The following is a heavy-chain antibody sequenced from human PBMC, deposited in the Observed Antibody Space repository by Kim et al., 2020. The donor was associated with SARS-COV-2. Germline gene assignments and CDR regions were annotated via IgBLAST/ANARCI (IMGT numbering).Heavy chain of an antibody. CDR2: INTNTGNP. D-gene: IGHD5-18*01. J-gene: IGHJ4*02. V-gene: IGHV7-4-1*02. CDR1: GYTFTSYA. CDR3: ARGARPGGYSYGLWFDY. Sequence: ASVKVSCKASGYTFTSYAMNWVRQAPGQGLEWMGWINTNTGNPTYAQGFTGRFVFSLDASVSTAYLQISSLKAEDTAVYYCARGARPGGYSYGLWFDYWGQGTLVTVSS.